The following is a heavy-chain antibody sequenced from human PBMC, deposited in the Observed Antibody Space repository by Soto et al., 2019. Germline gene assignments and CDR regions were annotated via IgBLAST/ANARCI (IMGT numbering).Heavy chain of an antibody. J-gene: IGHJ5*02. D-gene: IGHD6-13*01. CDR1: GFSFSSYG. CDR2: IGSSGTT. CDR3: ARRGVAAGASARWFDP. Sequence: GGSLSLSCEGSGFSFSSYGMSWVRQAPGKRLEWVSGIGSSGTTYYADSVESRFTISVDNSKKTLYLQMNSVSADDTAVYYCARRGVAAGASARWFDPWGQGVLVTVSS. V-gene: IGHV3-23*01.